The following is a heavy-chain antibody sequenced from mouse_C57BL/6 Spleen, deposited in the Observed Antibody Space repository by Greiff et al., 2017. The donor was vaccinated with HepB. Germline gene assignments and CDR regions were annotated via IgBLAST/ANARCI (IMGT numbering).Heavy chain of an antibody. J-gene: IGHJ1*03. D-gene: IGHD2-4*01. CDR3: ARGVAYYDYDEGYFDV. CDR2: INPNYGTT. V-gene: IGHV1-39*01. Sequence: VQLQQSGPELVKPGASVKISCKASGYSFTDYNMNWVKQSNGKSLEWIGVINPNYGTTSYNQKFKGKATLTVDQSSSTAYMQLNSLTSGDSAVYYCARGVAYYDYDEGYFDVWGTGTTVTVSS. CDR1: GYSFTDYN.